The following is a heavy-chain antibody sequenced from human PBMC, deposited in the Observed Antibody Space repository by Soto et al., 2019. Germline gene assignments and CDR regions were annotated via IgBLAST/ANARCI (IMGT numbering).Heavy chain of an antibody. CDR2: IYYSGST. Sequence: PSETLSHTCTVSGGSISSYYWSWIRQPPGKGLEWIGYIYYSGSTNYNPSLKSRVTISVDTSKNQFSLKLSSVTAADTAVYYCARSSSSGSYYYYYYYYMDVWGKGTKVSVCS. CDR3: ARSSSSGSYYYYYYYYMDV. J-gene: IGHJ6*03. V-gene: IGHV4-59*01. D-gene: IGHD1-26*01. CDR1: GGSISSYY.